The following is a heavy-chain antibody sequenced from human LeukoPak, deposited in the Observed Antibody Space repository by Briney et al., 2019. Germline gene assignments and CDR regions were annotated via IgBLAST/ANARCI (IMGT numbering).Heavy chain of an antibody. CDR3: ARERDYGGKSPLFGY. CDR1: GYTFTGYY. CDR2: INPNSGGT. Sequence: ASVKVSCKASGYTFTGYYMHWVRQAPGQGLEWMGRINPNSGGTNYAQKFQGRVTMTRDTSTSTVYMELSSLRSEDTAVYYCARERDYGGKSPLFGYWGQGTLVTVSS. D-gene: IGHD4-23*01. V-gene: IGHV1-2*06. J-gene: IGHJ4*02.